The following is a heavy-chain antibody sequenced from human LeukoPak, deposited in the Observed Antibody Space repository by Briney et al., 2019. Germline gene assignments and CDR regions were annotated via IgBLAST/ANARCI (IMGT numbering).Heavy chain of an antibody. CDR3: AKNRGIFGRTRQRHYMHV. V-gene: IGHV3-30*02. CDR1: GFTFSSYG. CDR2: MTYDGSKR. Sequence: GGSLRLSCVVSGFTFSSYGMHWVRQAPGKGLEWVAFMTYDGSKRPYADFVKGRFTMSRDNSKNTLYLEMDGLRPEDTAVYYCAKNRGIFGRTRQRHYMHVWGKGTTVAVSS. D-gene: IGHD3-3*01. J-gene: IGHJ6*03.